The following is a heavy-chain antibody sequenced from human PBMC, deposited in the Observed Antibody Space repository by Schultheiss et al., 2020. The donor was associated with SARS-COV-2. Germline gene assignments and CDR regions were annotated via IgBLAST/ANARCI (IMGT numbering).Heavy chain of an antibody. CDR3: ARIPTPEYSSSWYHYYYYGMDV. CDR2: ISYDGSNK. J-gene: IGHJ6*02. Sequence: GGSLRLSCAASGFTFSSYAMHWVRQAPGKGLEWVAVISYDGSNKYYADSVKGRFTISRDNAKNSLYLQMNSLRAEDTAVYYCARIPTPEYSSSWYHYYYYGMDVWGQGTTVTVSS. V-gene: IGHV3-30*04. CDR1: GFTFSSYA. D-gene: IGHD6-13*01.